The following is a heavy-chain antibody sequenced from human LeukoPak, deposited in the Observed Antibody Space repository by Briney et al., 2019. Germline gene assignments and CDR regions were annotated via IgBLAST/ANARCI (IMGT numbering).Heavy chain of an antibody. CDR3: VAARGWYDYFGY. CDR2: ISGSGGST. CDR1: GFTFSSYA. V-gene: IGHV3-23*01. D-gene: IGHD6-19*01. Sequence: PGGSLRLSCAASGFTFSSYAMSWVRQAPGKGLEWVSAISGSGGSTYYADSVKGRFTIARENSKNTLYLQMKSLRGEDTAVYYCVAARGWYDYFGYWGQGTLVTVSS. J-gene: IGHJ4*02.